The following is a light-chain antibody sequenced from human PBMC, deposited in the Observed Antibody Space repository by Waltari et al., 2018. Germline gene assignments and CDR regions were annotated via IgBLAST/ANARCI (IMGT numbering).Light chain of an antibody. CDR1: QAISSY. V-gene: IGKV1-9*01. CDR3: QQFNTYPLT. Sequence: TCRASQAISSYLAWYQQKPGKAPNLLIYAAFTLQSGVPSRFSGSGSGTDFTLTISSLQPEDFATYYCQQFNTYPLTFGQGTRLEIK. J-gene: IGKJ5*01. CDR2: AAF.